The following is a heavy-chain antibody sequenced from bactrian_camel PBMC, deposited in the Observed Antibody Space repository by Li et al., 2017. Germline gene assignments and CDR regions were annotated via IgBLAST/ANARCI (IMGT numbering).Heavy chain of an antibody. J-gene: IGHJ4*01. CDR2: IDADDKI. CDR3: AAEAYLSAVDCLEVMGRRPDH. D-gene: IGHD3*01. CDR1: VSAGGNFC. Sequence: HVQLVESGGGSAQSGGSLTLSCVAYVSAGGNFCMGWFRQAPRKEREGVAAIDADDKISYTESVKGRFTISKDNAENMVYLQMNSLKPEDTAMYYCAAEAYLSAVDCLEVMGRRPDHRGQGTQVTVS. V-gene: IGHV3S53*01.